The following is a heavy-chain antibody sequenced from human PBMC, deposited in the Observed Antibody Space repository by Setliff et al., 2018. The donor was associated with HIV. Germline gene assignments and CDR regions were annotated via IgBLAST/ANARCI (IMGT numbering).Heavy chain of an antibody. V-gene: IGHV4-38-2*02. CDR3: ARDDSSGWHFYCYYGMDV. CDR2: IYHSGST. CDR1: GYSISSGYY. Sequence: SETMSLTCTVSGYSISSGYYWGWIRQHPGKGLEWIGSIYHSGSTYYNPSLKSRVTISVDTSKNQFSLTLSSVTAADTAVYYCARDDSSGWHFYCYYGMDVWGQGTTVTVS. D-gene: IGHD6-19*01. J-gene: IGHJ6*02.